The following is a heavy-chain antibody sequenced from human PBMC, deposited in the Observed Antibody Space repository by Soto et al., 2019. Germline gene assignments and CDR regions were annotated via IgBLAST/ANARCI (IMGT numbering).Heavy chain of an antibody. V-gene: IGHV4-31*03. J-gene: IGHJ5*02. CDR1: GGSISSGGYY. Sequence: PSETLSLTCTVSGGSISSGGYYWSWIRQHPGKGLEWIGYIYYSGSTYYNPSLKSRVTISVDTSKNQFSLKLSSVTAADTAVYYCARGRIVGATFDPWGQGTLVTV. D-gene: IGHD1-26*01. CDR2: IYYSGST. CDR3: ARGRIVGATFDP.